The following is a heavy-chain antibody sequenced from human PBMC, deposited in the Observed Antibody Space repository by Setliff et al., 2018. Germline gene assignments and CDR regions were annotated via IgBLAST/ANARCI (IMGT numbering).Heavy chain of an antibody. CDR2: IYPGDPQI. J-gene: IGHJ3*01. CDR3: VRPSAGYSRPFDV. V-gene: IGHV5-51*01. D-gene: IGHD2-15*01. CDR1: GYSFSISW. Sequence: GESLKLSCKDSGYSFSISWIGWVRRMPGKGLDWMGIIYPGDPQIRYSPSFQGQVTISADKSTSTAYPEWSSLKASDTAMYYCVRPSAGYSRPFDVWGQGTMVT.